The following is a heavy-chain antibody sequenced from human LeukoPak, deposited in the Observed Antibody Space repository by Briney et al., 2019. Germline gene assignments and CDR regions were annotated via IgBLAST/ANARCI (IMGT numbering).Heavy chain of an antibody. CDR1: GGSISSYY. D-gene: IGHD6-19*01. V-gene: IGHV4-59*01. CDR3: AVAGLSGIDY. Sequence: TETLSLTCTVSGGSISSYYWSWIRQPPGKGLEWIGYIYYSGSTNYNPSLKSRVTISVDTSKNQFSLKLSSVTAADTAVYYCAVAGLSGIDYWGQGTLVTVSS. J-gene: IGHJ4*02. CDR2: IYYSGST.